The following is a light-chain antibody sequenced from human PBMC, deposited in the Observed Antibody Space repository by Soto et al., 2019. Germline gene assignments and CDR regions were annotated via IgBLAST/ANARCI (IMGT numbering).Light chain of an antibody. CDR3: QQYDNWPRWT. V-gene: IGKV3-15*01. CDR1: QSVSSN. J-gene: IGKJ1*01. Sequence: ELVMTQSPATLSVSPGARATLSCRASQSVSSNLAWYQQKPGQAPRLLIYGASTRATGIPARFSGSRSGTKFTLTISSLQSEDFGIYYCQQYDNWPRWTFGQGTKVDIK. CDR2: GAS.